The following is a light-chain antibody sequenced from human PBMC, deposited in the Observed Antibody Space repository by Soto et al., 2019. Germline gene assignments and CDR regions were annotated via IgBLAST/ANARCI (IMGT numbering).Light chain of an antibody. CDR3: QQYNSYSPT. J-gene: IGKJ1*01. CDR2: KAS. V-gene: IGKV1-5*03. Sequence: DIPMTQSPSTLSASVGDRVTITCRASQSISSWLAWYQQKPGKAPTLLIYKASSLESGVPSRFSGSGSGTEFTLTISSLQPDDFATYYFQQYNSYSPTFGQVTKVYIK. CDR1: QSISSW.